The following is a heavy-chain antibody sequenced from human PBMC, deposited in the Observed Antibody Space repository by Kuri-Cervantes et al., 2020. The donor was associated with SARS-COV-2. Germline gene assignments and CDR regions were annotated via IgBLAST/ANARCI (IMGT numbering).Heavy chain of an antibody. CDR2: ISSSSSYI. D-gene: IGHD6-6*01. Sequence: GGSLRLSCAASGFTFSSYSMNWVRQAPGKGLEWVSSISSSSSYIYYADSVKGRFTISRDNSKNTLYLQMNSLRAEDTAVYYCARDRGIAARPAIFDYWGQGTLVTVSS. CDR1: GFTFSSYS. CDR3: ARDRGIAARPAIFDY. V-gene: IGHV3-21*01. J-gene: IGHJ4*02.